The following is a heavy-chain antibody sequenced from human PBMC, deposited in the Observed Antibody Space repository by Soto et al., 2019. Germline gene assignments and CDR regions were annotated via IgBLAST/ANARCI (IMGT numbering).Heavy chain of an antibody. Sequence: SETLSLTCAVYGGSFSGYYWSWIRQPPGKGLEWIGEINHSGSTNYNPSLKSRVTISVDTSKNQFSLKLSFVTAADTAVYYCARGLGCSGGSCYSSNWFDPWGQGTLVTVSS. J-gene: IGHJ5*02. CDR3: ARGLGCSGGSCYSSNWFDP. V-gene: IGHV4-34*01. CDR1: GGSFSGYY. D-gene: IGHD2-15*01. CDR2: INHSGST.